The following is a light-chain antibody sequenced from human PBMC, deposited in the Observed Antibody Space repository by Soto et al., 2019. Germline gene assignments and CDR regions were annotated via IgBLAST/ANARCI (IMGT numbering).Light chain of an antibody. Sequence: QSVLTQPPSVSAAPGQRVTISCSGNTSNIGRNYVSWYQQLPGTAPRLLIYDNNKRPSGIPDRFSGSKSGTSATLGITGLQTGDEADYFCGTWDTSLSAYVVFGGGTQLTVL. V-gene: IGLV1-51*01. CDR3: GTWDTSLSAYVV. CDR1: TSNIGRNY. J-gene: IGLJ2*01. CDR2: DNN.